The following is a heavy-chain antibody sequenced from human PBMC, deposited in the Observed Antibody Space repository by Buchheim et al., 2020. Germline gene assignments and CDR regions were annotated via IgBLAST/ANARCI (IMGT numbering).Heavy chain of an antibody. CDR3: ARHPPGARDYSYGMDV. CDR1: GYTFTNYW. CDR2: FDPSDSYT. D-gene: IGHD3-10*01. Sequence: EVQLVQSGAEVKKPGESLRISCKGSGYTFTNYWISWLRQMPGKGLEWMGRFDPSDSYTNYSPSFQGHVTISGDKSIITAYPQWSSLRASDTAIYYCARHPPGARDYSYGMDVWGQGTT. V-gene: IGHV5-10-1*01. J-gene: IGHJ6*02.